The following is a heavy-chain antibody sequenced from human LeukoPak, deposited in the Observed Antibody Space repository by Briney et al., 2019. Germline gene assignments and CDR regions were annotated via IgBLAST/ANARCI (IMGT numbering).Heavy chain of an antibody. CDR3: ARDKTYYDFWSGYHPGYYYYGMDV. D-gene: IGHD3-3*01. CDR2: ISYDGSNK. Sequence: PGGSLRLSCAASGFTFSSYAMHWVRQAPGKGLEWVAVISYDGSNKYYADSVKGRFTISRDNSKNTLYLQMNSLRAEDTAVYYCARDKTYYDFWSGYHPGYYYYGMDVWGQGTTVTVSS. V-gene: IGHV3-30*04. CDR1: GFTFSSYA. J-gene: IGHJ6*02.